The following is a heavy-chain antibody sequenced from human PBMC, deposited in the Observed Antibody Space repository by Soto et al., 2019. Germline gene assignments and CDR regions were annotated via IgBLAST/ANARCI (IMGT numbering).Heavy chain of an antibody. CDR1: GGTFSSYT. Sequence: SVKVSCKASGGTFSSYTISWVRQAPGQGLEWMGRIIPILGIANYAQKFQGRVTITADKSTSTAYMELSSLRSEDTAVYYCARDPYGSGSYSWFAPWGQGTLVTVSS. V-gene: IGHV1-69*04. CDR2: IIPILGIA. CDR3: ARDPYGSGSYSWFAP. J-gene: IGHJ5*02. D-gene: IGHD3-10*01.